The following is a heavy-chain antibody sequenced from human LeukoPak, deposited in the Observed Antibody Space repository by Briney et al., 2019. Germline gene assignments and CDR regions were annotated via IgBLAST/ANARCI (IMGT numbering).Heavy chain of an antibody. CDR2: IYYSGST. Sequence: SETLSLTCTVSGGSINTYFWSWIRQPPGKGLEWIGYIYYSGSTNYNPSLKSRVTISLDTSKNQFSLNLSSVTAADTAVYYCARAPILYYFDYWGQGTLVTVSS. CDR1: GGSINTYF. CDR3: ARAPILYYFDY. V-gene: IGHV4-59*01. J-gene: IGHJ4*02. D-gene: IGHD2-15*01.